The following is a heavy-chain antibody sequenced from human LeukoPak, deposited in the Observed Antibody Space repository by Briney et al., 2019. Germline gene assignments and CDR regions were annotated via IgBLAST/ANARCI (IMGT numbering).Heavy chain of an antibody. CDR3: TKPYADYASMDY. CDR2: ISGSGGST. CDR1: GFTFSSYA. V-gene: IGHV3-23*01. J-gene: IGHJ4*02. D-gene: IGHD4-17*01. Sequence: SGGSLRLSCAASGFTFSSYAMSWVRQAPGKGLEWVSAISGSGGSTYYADSVKGRFTISRDNSKNTLYLQMNSLRAGHTSVYYSTKPYADYASMDYWGQGALVTVSS.